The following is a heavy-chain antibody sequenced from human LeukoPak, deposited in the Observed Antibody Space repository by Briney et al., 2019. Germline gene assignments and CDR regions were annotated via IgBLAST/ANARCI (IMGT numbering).Heavy chain of an antibody. CDR2: IIPIFGTA. J-gene: IGHJ5*02. D-gene: IGHD3-9*01. CDR3: AREGGDYDILTGYYPSLWFDP. Sequence: SVKVSCKASGGTFSSYAISWVRQAPGQGLEWMGGIIPIFGTANYAQKFQGRVTITADESTSTAYMELSSLRSDDTAVYYCAREGGDYDILTGYYPSLWFDPWGQGTLVTVSS. V-gene: IGHV1-69*13. CDR1: GGTFSSYA.